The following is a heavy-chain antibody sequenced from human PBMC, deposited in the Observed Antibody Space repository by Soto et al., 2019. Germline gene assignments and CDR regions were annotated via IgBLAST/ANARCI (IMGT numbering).Heavy chain of an antibody. CDR3: ARLVGYHLGITGPPCQLAY. D-gene: IGHD1-20*01. CDR2: INHSGST. CDR1: GGSFSGYY. Sequence: SETLSLTCAVYGGSFSGYYWSWIRQPPGKGLEWIGEINHSGSTNYNPSLKSRVTISVDTSKNQFSLKLSSVTAADTAVYYCARLVGYHLGITGPPCQLAYWAQGTLVPGSA. J-gene: IGHJ4*02. V-gene: IGHV4-34*01.